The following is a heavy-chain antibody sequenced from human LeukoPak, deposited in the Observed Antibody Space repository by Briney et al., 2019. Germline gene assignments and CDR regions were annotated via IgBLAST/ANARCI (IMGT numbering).Heavy chain of an antibody. Sequence: SETLSLTCAVYGGSFSGYYWSWIRQPPGKGLEWIGEINHSGSTNYNPSLKSRVTISVDTSKNQFSLKLSSVTAADTAVYYCARGTPPLLWFGESYYFDYWGQETLVTVSS. CDR3: ARGTPPLLWFGESYYFDY. CDR2: INHSGST. V-gene: IGHV4-34*01. D-gene: IGHD3-10*01. CDR1: GGSFSGYY. J-gene: IGHJ4*02.